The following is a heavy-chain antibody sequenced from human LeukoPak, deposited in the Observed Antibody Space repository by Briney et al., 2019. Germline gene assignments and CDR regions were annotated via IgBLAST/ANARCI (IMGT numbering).Heavy chain of an antibody. V-gene: IGHV3-23*01. D-gene: IGHD6-13*01. CDR1: GFTFSSYA. Sequence: DPGGSLRLSCAAPGFTFSSYAMSWVRQAPGKGLEWVSAISGSGGSTYYADSVKGRFTISRDNSKNTLYLQMNSLRAEDTAVYYCAKESSLGSSWYEAVAGPVDYWGPGTLVTVSS. CDR2: ISGSGGST. J-gene: IGHJ4*02. CDR3: AKESSLGSSWYEAVAGPVDY.